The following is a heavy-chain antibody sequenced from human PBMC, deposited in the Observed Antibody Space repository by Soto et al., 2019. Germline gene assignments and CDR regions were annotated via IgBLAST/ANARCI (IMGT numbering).Heavy chain of an antibody. J-gene: IGHJ6*03. Sequence: GESLKISCKGSGYSFTSNWIGWVRQMPGKGLEWMGIIYPGDSDTRYSPSFQGQVTISVDKSISTAYLQWSSLKASDTAMYYCARHYYYGSGSYYKPPYSYYYYMDVWGKGTTVTVSS. D-gene: IGHD3-10*01. CDR1: GYSFTSNW. CDR2: IYPGDSDT. V-gene: IGHV5-51*01. CDR3: ARHYYYGSGSYYKPPYSYYYYMDV.